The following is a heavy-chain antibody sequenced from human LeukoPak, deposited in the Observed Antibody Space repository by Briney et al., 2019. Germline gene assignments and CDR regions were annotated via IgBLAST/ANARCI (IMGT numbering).Heavy chain of an antibody. Sequence: SETLSFTCTVSGGSISSGDYYWSWIRQHPGKGLEWIGYIYYSGTTSYNPSLKSRVTISVDTSQNQFSLNLYSVTAADTAVYYCARRSAAAGFDYWGQGTLVTVSS. CDR3: ARRSAAAGFDY. D-gene: IGHD6-13*01. CDR1: GGSISSGDYY. J-gene: IGHJ4*02. CDR2: IYYSGTT. V-gene: IGHV4-31*03.